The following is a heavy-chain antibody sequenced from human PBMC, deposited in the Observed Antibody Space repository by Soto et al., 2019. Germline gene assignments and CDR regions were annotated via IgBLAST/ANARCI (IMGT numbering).Heavy chain of an antibody. CDR1: GFTFSSYW. J-gene: IGHJ4*02. D-gene: IGHD6-6*01. CDR2: IKQDGSEK. Sequence: EVQLVESGGGLVQPGGSLRLSCAASGFTFSSYWMSWVRQAPGKGLEWVANIKQDGSEKYYVDSVKGRFTISRDNAKNSLYLQMNSLRAEDTAVYYCARGRIAARRGGLFADYWGQGTLVTVSS. CDR3: ARGRIAARRGGLFADY. V-gene: IGHV3-7*01.